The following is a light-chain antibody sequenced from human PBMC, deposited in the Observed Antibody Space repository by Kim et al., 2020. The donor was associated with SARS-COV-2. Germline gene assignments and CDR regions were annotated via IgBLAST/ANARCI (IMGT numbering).Light chain of an antibody. J-gene: IGKJ2*01. CDR3: QQRTNWL. Sequence: TLSLSPGERATLSCRASQTVRSSFAWYQQKPGQPPRLLIYDISTRATGIPARFSGSGSGTDFTLTISSLEPEDSAVYYCQQRTNWLFGQGTKLEIK. V-gene: IGKV3-11*01. CDR2: DIS. CDR1: QTVRSS.